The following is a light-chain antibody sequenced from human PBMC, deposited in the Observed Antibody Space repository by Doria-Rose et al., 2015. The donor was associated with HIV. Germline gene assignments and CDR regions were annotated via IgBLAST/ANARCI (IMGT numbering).Light chain of an antibody. CDR3: LQHNSYPPT. Sequence: DIQMTQSPSSLSASVGDRVTITCRASQDIRSDLGWFQRKPGQAPKRLIFVGSTLHAGVPTRFSGSGSGTEFTLTISSLQPEDFATYYCLQHNSYPPTFGQGTKVAMK. CDR2: VGS. CDR1: QDIRSD. J-gene: IGKJ1*01. V-gene: IGKV1-17*01.